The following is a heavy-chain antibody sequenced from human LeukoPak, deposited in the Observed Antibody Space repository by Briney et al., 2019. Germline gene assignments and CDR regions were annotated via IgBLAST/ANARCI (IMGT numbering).Heavy chain of an antibody. Sequence: PSETLSLTCAVSGTSFSSYYWSWIRQPPGKGLEWIGEVNHSGYTNDNPSLKSRVTISVDTSKNQFSLRLRSVTAADTAVYFCARCTITPYYFDYWGQGTLVTVSS. CDR2: VNHSGYT. D-gene: IGHD5-12*01. V-gene: IGHV4-34*01. J-gene: IGHJ4*02. CDR1: GTSFSSYY. CDR3: ARCTITPYYFDY.